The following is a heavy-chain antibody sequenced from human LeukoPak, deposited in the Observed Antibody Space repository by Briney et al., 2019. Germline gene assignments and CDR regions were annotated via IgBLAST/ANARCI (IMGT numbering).Heavy chain of an antibody. Sequence: PGGSLRLSCAASGFTFSSYSMNWVRQAPGKGLEWVSSISSSSSYIYYADSVKGRFTISRDNAKNSLYLQMNSLRADDTAVYYCAELGINMIGGVWGKGTTVTIFS. J-gene: IGHJ6*04. V-gene: IGHV3-21*04. CDR3: AELGINMIGGV. CDR2: ISSSSSYI. CDR1: GFTFSSYS. D-gene: IGHD3-10*02.